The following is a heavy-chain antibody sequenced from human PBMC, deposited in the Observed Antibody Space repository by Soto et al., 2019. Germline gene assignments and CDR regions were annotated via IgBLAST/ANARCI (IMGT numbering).Heavy chain of an antibody. CDR2: INPSGGST. D-gene: IGHD2-21*02. CDR1: GYTFTSYY. CDR3: ARDLTAADY. Sequence: QVQLMQSGAEVKKPGASVTISCKASGYTFTSYYIHWVRQAPRQGLEGMAIINPSGGSTNYAQKFQGRVTVTRDTSTSTVNMELSSLSSEDTAVYYGARDLTAADYWGQGTLVTVSS. J-gene: IGHJ4*02. V-gene: IGHV1-46*01.